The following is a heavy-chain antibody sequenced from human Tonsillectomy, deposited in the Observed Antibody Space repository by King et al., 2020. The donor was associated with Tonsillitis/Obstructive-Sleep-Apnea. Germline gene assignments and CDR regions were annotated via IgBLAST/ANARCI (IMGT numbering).Heavy chain of an antibody. CDR3: ATALAGLTFDY. CDR2: INPNSGST. CDR1: GYTFTGYY. V-gene: IGHV1-2*02. Sequence: QLVQSGAEVKKPGASVKVSCKASGYTFTGYYMHWVRQAPGQGLERMGWINPNSGSTKYAQKFQGRVTMTRDTSISTAYMELSRLRYDDTAVYYCATALAGLTFDYWGQGTLVTVSS. J-gene: IGHJ4*02. D-gene: IGHD6-19*01.